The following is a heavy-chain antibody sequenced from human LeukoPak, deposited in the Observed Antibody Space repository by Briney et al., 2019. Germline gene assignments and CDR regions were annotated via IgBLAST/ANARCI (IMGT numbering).Heavy chain of an antibody. J-gene: IGHJ6*02. D-gene: IGHD3-22*01. CDR1: GFTFSSYA. CDR3: AREMHYYYDSSGYLTSHYYYYGMDV. Sequence: GRSLRLSCAASGFTFSSYAMHWVRQAPGKGLEWVAVIPYDGSNKYYADSVKGRFTISRDNSKNTLYLQMNSLRAEDTAVYYCAREMHYYYDSSGYLTSHYYYYGMDVWGQGTTVTVSS. CDR2: IPYDGSNK. V-gene: IGHV3-30-3*01.